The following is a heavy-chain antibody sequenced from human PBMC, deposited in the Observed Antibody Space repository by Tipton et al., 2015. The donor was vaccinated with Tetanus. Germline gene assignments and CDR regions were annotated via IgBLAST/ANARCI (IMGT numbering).Heavy chain of an antibody. Sequence: TLSLTCTVSGGSISGSSFYWGWIRQPPGKGLEWIGSIYHSGNTYYNSSLKSRVTISVDTSKNHFSLNLTSVTAADTAVYYCAFLPKHWLVPSFDPWGQGTLVTVSS. CDR3: AFLPKHWLVPSFDP. D-gene: IGHD6-19*01. CDR1: GGSISGSSFY. J-gene: IGHJ5*02. CDR2: IYHSGNT. V-gene: IGHV4-39*02.